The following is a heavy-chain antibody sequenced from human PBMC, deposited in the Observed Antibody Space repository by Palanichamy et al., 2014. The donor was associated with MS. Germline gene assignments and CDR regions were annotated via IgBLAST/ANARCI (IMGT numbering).Heavy chain of an antibody. CDR2: IRYDENKK. J-gene: IGHJ3*02. V-gene: IGHV3-30*02. CDR3: AKLTGINAFDT. D-gene: IGHD1-20*01. Sequence: QVQLVESGGGVVQPGGSLRLSCAASGFSFSSYGMHWVRQAPGKGLEWVAFIRYDENKKYYADSVKGRFTVSRDNSKNTLYLQMNSLGAEDTAMYYWAKLTGINAFDTWGQGTMVTVSS. CDR1: GFSFSSYG.